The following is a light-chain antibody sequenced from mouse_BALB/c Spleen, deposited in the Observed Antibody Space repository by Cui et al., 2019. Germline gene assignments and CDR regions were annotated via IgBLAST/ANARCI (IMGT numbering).Light chain of an antibody. CDR2: SPS. J-gene: IGKJ4*01. V-gene: IGKV4-80*01. CDR3: NQWISSYT. Sequence: QIVLTESPAIMSASLGEEISLTCSASSSVSYMHWYQQKSATSPNLLIYSPSNLAAALPSRFSGSGSGIFYSLTISRVEDEDAADYYCNQWISSYTFGSGTKLEIK. CDR1: SSVSY.